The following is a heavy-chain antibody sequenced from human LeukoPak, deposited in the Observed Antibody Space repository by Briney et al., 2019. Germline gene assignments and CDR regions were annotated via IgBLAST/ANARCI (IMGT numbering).Heavy chain of an antibody. CDR1: GFTFSSYA. J-gene: IGHJ4*02. V-gene: IGHV3-23*01. Sequence: GGSLRLTCAASGFTFSSYAMNWVRQAPGKGLEWVSVISGSGGSTYYADSVKGRFTISRANSKNTLYLQMNSLRAEDTAVYYCAGSVGATVDYWGQGTLVTVSS. D-gene: IGHD1-26*01. CDR2: ISGSGGST. CDR3: AGSVGATVDY.